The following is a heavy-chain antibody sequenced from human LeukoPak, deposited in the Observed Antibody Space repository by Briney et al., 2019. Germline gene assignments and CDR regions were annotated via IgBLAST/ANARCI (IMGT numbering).Heavy chain of an antibody. CDR2: ISYDGSNK. D-gene: IGHD4-17*01. V-gene: IGHV3-30*05. J-gene: IGHJ6*03. Sequence: GGSLRLSCAASGFTFSSYSMNWVRQAPGKGLEWVAVISYDGSNKYYADSVKGRFTISRDNSKNTLYLQMNSLRAEDTAVYYCASRTVNFSYYYYMDVWGKGTTVTVSS. CDR1: GFTFSSYS. CDR3: ASRTVNFSYYYYMDV.